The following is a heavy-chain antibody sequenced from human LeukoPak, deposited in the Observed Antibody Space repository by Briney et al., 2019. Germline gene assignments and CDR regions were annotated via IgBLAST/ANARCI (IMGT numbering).Heavy chain of an antibody. V-gene: IGHV3-30*02. Sequence: GGSLRLSCAASGFTFSSYAMSWVRQAPGKGLEWVTSIRFEGSNKYYSNSVKGRFTISRDNSKDTLYLQMNRLRTEDTAVYYCAKGDEYDTSGYDAFDIWGQGTMVTVSS. D-gene: IGHD3-22*01. CDR3: AKGDEYDTSGYDAFDI. CDR2: IRFEGSNK. CDR1: GFTFSSYA. J-gene: IGHJ3*02.